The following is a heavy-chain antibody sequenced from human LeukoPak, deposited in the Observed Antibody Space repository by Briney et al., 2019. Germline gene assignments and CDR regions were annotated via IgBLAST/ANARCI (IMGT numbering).Heavy chain of an antibody. V-gene: IGHV3-23*01. CDR3: AKRTGDYFDY. Sequence: GSLRLSCAASGFTFYNYAMSWVRQAPGKGLEWVSAISGSGGSTYYADSVKGRFTISRDNSKNTLYLQMNSLRAEDTAVYYCAKRTGDYFDYWGQGTLVTVSS. D-gene: IGHD3/OR15-3a*01. J-gene: IGHJ4*02. CDR2: ISGSGGST. CDR1: GFTFYNYA.